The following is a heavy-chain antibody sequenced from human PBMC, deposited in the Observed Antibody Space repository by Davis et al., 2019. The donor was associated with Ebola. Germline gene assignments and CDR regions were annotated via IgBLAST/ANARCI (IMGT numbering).Heavy chain of an antibody. J-gene: IGHJ4*02. V-gene: IGHV1-2*02. CDR3: ARDHVVVPAATDY. Sequence: ASVKVSCKVSGYTLTELSMHWVRQAPGQGLEWMGWINPNSGGTNYAQKFQGRVTMTRGTSISTAYMELSRLRSDDTAVYYCARDHVVVPAATDYWGQGTLVTVSS. CDR2: INPNSGGT. CDR1: GYTLTELS. D-gene: IGHD2-2*01.